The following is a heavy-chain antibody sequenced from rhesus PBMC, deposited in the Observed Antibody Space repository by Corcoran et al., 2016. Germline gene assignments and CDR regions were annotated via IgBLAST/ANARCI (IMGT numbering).Heavy chain of an antibody. D-gene: IGHD2-39*02. V-gene: IGHV4S5*01. CDR1: GGSIRGHD. Sequence: QVQLQESGPGLVKPSETLSLTCTVSGGSIRGHDCNWIRHPPGRGVAWIGFGAGRGGSSHYNHSLKSRVSISTDTSKSQFSVKMTSVTAADTAVYYCAKKSPGGGVDWGQGVLVTVSS. CDR3: AKKSPGGGVD. CDR2: GAGRGGSS. J-gene: IGHJ4*01.